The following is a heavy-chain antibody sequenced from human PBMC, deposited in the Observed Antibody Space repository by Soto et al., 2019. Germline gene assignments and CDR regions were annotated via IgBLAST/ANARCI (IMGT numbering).Heavy chain of an antibody. D-gene: IGHD6-19*01. J-gene: IGHJ4*02. Sequence: EVPLLESGGALVQPGGSLRLSCAASGFTFSTYAMNWVRQAPGKGLEWVSTITSTGGTTYYADSVKGRFTISRDNSKHTVHLQMNNLRAEDTALYYCAKDRGGSGWWFDYWGQGNLVSVSS. V-gene: IGHV3-23*01. CDR2: ITSTGGTT. CDR3: AKDRGGSGWWFDY. CDR1: GFTFSTYA.